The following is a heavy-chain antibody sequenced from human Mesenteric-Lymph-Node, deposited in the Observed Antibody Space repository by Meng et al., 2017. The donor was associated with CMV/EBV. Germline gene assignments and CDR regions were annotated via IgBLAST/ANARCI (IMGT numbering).Heavy chain of an antibody. Sequence: GGSLRLSCAVYGGSFSGYYWSWIRQPPGKGLEWVSAISGSGGSTYYADSVKGRYTISRDNSKNTLYLQMNSLRAEDTAVYYCAKDKSSGYYGPLDYYYGMDVWGQGTTVTVSS. CDR2: ISGSGGST. J-gene: IGHJ6*02. CDR3: AKDKSSGYYGPLDYYYGMDV. D-gene: IGHD3-22*01. CDR1: GGSFSGYY. V-gene: IGHV3-23*01.